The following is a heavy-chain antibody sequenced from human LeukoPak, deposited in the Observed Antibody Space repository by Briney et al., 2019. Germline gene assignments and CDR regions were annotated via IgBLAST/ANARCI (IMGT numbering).Heavy chain of an antibody. Sequence: HPGGSLRLSCAASGFTVSNNYMSWVRQAPGKGLEWVSVIYSGGSTYYADSVKGRFTISRDNSKNTLYLQMNSLKTEDTAVYYCTTDLTYYDFWSGYPRYAFDIWGQGTMVTVSS. D-gene: IGHD3-3*01. J-gene: IGHJ3*02. V-gene: IGHV3-53*01. CDR2: IYSGGST. CDR3: TTDLTYYDFWSGYPRYAFDI. CDR1: GFTVSNNY.